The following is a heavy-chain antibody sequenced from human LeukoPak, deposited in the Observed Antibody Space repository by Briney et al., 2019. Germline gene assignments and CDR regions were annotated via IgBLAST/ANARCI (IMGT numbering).Heavy chain of an antibody. CDR1: GASISSYY. CDR3: ARARDYYDSSSYPNWFDP. D-gene: IGHD3-22*01. CDR2: IYSSGST. Sequence: SETLSLTCTVSGASISSYYWTWIRQPAGKGLEWIGRIYSSGSTNYNPPPKSRVIMSVDKSQNQSSLKLSSVTAADTAVYYCARARDYYDSSSYPNWFDPWGQGTLVTVSS. J-gene: IGHJ5*02. V-gene: IGHV4-4*07.